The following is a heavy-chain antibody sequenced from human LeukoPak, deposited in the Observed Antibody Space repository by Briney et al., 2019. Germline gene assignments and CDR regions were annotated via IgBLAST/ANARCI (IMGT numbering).Heavy chain of an antibody. Sequence: SETLSLTCTVSGDSVSSGSYYWGWIRQPPGEGLEWIGTIYYSGDTYYNPSLESRVTISVDTSKNQFSLKLSSVTAADTAVYYCARDTDYTGYWDEDYFDSWGQGTLVTVSS. CDR2: IYYSGDT. CDR1: GDSVSSGSYY. V-gene: IGHV4-39*02. D-gene: IGHD1-1*01. J-gene: IGHJ4*02. CDR3: ARDTDYTGYWDEDYFDS.